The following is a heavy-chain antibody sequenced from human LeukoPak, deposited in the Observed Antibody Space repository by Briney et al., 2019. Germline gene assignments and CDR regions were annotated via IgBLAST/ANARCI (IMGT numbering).Heavy chain of an antibody. J-gene: IGHJ4*02. CDR2: INGDESTT. D-gene: IGHD4-23*01. CDR3: ARGFRWGFDY. V-gene: IGHV3-74*01. CDR1: GFTFSDYW. Sequence: GGSLRLSCVASGFTFSDYWMHWVRQAPEKGLVWISRINGDESTTDYADSVKGRFTISRDNAKNTLYLQMNTLGAEDTSLYYCARGFRWGFDYWGQGILVTVSS.